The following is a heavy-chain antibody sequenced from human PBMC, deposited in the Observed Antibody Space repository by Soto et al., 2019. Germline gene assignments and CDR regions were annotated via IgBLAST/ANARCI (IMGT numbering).Heavy chain of an antibody. CDR2: ISSSSSYI. V-gene: IGHV3-21*01. J-gene: IGHJ6*02. Sequence: GGSLRLSYAASGFTFSSYSINWVRQAPGKGLEWVSSISSSSSYIYYADSVKGRFTISRDNAKNSLYLQMNSLRAEDTAVYYCARDHTVTTYFYYYGMDVWGQGTTVTVSS. CDR3: ARDHTVTTYFYYYGMDV. CDR1: GFTFSSYS. D-gene: IGHD4-4*01.